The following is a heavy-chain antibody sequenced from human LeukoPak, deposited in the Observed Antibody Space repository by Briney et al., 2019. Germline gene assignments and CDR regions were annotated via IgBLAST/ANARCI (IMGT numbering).Heavy chain of an antibody. CDR3: ARASITMVRGVIIRDYYGMDV. V-gene: IGHV1-2*04. J-gene: IGHJ6*04. CDR1: GYTFTGYY. D-gene: IGHD3-10*01. CDR2: INPNSGGT. Sequence: ASAKVSCKASGYTFTGYYMHWVRQAPGQGLEWMGWINPNSGGTNYAQKFQGWVTMTRDTSISTAYMELSRLRSDDTAVYYCARASITMVRGVIIRDYYGMDVWGKGTTVTVSS.